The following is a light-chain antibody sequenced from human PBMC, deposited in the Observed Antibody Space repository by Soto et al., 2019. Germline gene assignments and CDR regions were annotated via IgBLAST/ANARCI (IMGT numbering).Light chain of an antibody. CDR2: HTS. Sequence: ETGLTQSPGTLSLSPGERATLSCRASQSVGGSFLAWYQQRPGLAPRRLIYHTSYWATGIPDRLSGSGSGTDFTLTISSLEPEDFAVDYWQHYHSAPRTFGQGTKVDIK. V-gene: IGKV3-20*01. CDR3: QHYHSAPRT. J-gene: IGKJ1*01. CDR1: QSVGGSF.